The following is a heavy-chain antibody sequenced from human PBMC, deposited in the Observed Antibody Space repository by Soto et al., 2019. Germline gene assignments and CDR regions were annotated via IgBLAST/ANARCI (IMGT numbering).Heavy chain of an antibody. CDR3: AKFFVETGSNSGLPWSFHY. D-gene: IGHD6-25*01. J-gene: IGHJ4*02. V-gene: IGHV3-23*01. CDR2: IIGSGGTT. Sequence: EVQLLESGGGLVQPGRSLRLSCAASGFTFSNDAMSWVRQAPGPGLDWVSAIIGSGGTTYYADSVKGRFTISRDNSKNTRFLQMNCLRAEDAAVYYCAKFFVETGSNSGLPWSFHYWGPGTLVTVSS. CDR1: GFTFSNDA.